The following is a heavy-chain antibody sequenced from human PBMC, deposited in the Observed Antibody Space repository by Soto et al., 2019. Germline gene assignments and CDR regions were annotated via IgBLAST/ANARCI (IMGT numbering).Heavy chain of an antibody. Sequence: LTCTVSGGSISSSSYYWGWIRQPPGKGLEWIGSIYYSGSTYYNPSLKSRVTISVDKSKDQFSLKLSSVTAADTAVYYCARDYMVRGVMRWFDPWGQGTLVTVSS. CDR2: IYYSGST. CDR3: ARDYMVRGVMRWFDP. D-gene: IGHD3-10*01. V-gene: IGHV4-39*07. CDR1: GGSISSSSYY. J-gene: IGHJ5*02.